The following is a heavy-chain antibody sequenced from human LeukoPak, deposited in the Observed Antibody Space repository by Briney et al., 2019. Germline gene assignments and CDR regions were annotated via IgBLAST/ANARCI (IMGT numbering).Heavy chain of an antibody. CDR2: INPQRGST. Sequence: ASVKVPCKTSGYTFTDHYIHWIRQTPRRGLEWLGWINPQRGSTDSAQNFQGRLTMTRDTSINTAYMELFSLTSDDTAIYYCARSTLIMIRGAVDYWGQGSLVAVSS. CDR3: ARSTLIMIRGAVDY. D-gene: IGHD3-10*01. CDR1: GYTFTDHY. V-gene: IGHV1-2*02. J-gene: IGHJ4*02.